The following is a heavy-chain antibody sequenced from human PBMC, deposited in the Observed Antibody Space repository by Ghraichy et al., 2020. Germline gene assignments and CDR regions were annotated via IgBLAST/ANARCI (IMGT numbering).Heavy chain of an antibody. CDR2: IYPGDSDT. CDR3: ARRDIVVVPAAVDAFDI. J-gene: IGHJ3*02. Sequence: GESLNISCKGSGYSFTSYWIGWVRQMPGKGLEWMGIIYPGDSDTRYSPSFQGQVTISADKSISTAYLQWSSLKASDTAMYYCARRDIVVVPAAVDAFDIWGQGTMVTVSS. CDR1: GYSFTSYW. D-gene: IGHD2-2*01. V-gene: IGHV5-51*01.